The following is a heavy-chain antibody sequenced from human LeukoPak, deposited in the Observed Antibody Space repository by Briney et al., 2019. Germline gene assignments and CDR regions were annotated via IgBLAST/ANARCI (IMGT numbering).Heavy chain of an antibody. J-gene: IGHJ4*02. CDR1: TFTGHN. D-gene: IGHD3-22*01. CDR2: INPTSGDI. V-gene: IGHV1-2*02. CDR3: VVSVQAPAIPAFNC. Sequence: ASVKVSCKHTFTGHNIHWVRQAPGQRLEFVAWINPTSGDIKYAQKFQGRVTMTRDTSINTVYMELSSLTSDDAALYYCVVSVQAPAIPAFNCWGQGTPVIVSP.